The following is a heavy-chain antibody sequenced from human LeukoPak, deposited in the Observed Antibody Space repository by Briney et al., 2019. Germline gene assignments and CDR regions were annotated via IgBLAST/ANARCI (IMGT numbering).Heavy chain of an antibody. CDR3: AKGGYYGSGSYNDY. D-gene: IGHD3-10*01. CDR2: ISSDGSNK. CDR1: GFTFGSHA. Sequence: GGSLRLSCAASGFTFGSHAMHWVRQAPGKGLEWVTVISSDGSNKYYADSVKGRFTISRVNSKNTPYLQMNSLRAEDTAVYYCAKGGYYGSGSYNDYWGQGTLVTVSS. V-gene: IGHV3-30*04. J-gene: IGHJ4*02.